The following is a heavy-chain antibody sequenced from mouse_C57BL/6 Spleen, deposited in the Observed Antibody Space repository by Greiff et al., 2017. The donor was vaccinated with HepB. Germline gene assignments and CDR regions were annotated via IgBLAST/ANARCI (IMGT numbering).Heavy chain of an antibody. CDR1: GYTFTDYE. Sequence: QVQLQQSGAELVRPGASVTLSCKASGYTFTDYEMHWVKQTPVHGLEWIGAIDPETGGTAYNQKFKGKAILTADKSSSTAYMELRSLTSEDSAVYYCTRFGIRVTTVVATRDYWGQGTTLTVSS. CDR2: IDPETGGT. CDR3: TRFGIRVTTVVATRDY. J-gene: IGHJ2*01. D-gene: IGHD1-1*01. V-gene: IGHV1-15*01.